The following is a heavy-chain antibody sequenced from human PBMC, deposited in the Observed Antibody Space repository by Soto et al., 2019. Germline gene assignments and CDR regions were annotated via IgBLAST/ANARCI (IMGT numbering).Heavy chain of an antibody. CDR1: GFDFSDYY. CDR3: ARDIRGYGMDV. CDR2: ISDSGSPL. V-gene: IGHV3-11*01. J-gene: IGHJ6*02. D-gene: IGHD3-10*01. Sequence: GGSLRLSCAASGFDFSDYYMSWSRLAPGKGLEWISYISDSGSPLYYADSVKGRFSISRDNARKSVYLQMNNLRADDTALYFCARDIRGYGMDVWGQGTTVTVSS.